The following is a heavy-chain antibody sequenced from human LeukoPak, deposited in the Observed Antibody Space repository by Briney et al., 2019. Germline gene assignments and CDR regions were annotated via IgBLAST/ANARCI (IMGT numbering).Heavy chain of an antibody. CDR2: ISSSNTTI. J-gene: IGHJ4*02. CDR3: ARGSSSGRGALDY. V-gene: IGHV3-48*04. CDR1: GFTFRSYS. Sequence: GGSLTLSCAPSGFTFRSYSMNWARQAPGEGLGWVSYISSSNTTIYYGDSVKGRFTIPRDNAENSLYLQMNSLRAEDTAVYYCARGSSSGRGALDYWGQGTLVTVFS. D-gene: IGHD6-6*01.